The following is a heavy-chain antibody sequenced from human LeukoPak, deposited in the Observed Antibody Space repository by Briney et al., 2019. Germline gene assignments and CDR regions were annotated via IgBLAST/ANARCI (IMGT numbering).Heavy chain of an antibody. CDR2: INPNSGGT. Sequence: ASVEVSRKASGYTFTGYYMHWVRQAPGQGLEWMGWINPNSGGTNYAQKFQGRVTMTRDTSISTAYMELSRLRSDDTAVYYCAREGEVAVAAVDYWGQGTLVTVSS. J-gene: IGHJ4*02. CDR3: AREGEVAVAAVDY. CDR1: GYTFTGYY. V-gene: IGHV1-2*02. D-gene: IGHD6-19*01.